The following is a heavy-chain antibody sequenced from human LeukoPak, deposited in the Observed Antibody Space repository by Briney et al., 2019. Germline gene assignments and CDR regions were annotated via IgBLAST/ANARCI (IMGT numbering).Heavy chain of an antibody. V-gene: IGHV3-21*01. J-gene: IGHJ4*02. CDR2: ISTSSSYI. D-gene: IGHD1-1*01. CDR3: ATVGAGTTYFDY. Sequence: GGSLRLSCAASGFTFSSYTMNWVRQAPGSELEWVSSISTSSSYIYYADSVKGRFTISRDNAKNSLYLQMNSLRAEDTAVYYCATVGAGTTYFDYWGQGTLVTVSS. CDR1: GFTFSSYT.